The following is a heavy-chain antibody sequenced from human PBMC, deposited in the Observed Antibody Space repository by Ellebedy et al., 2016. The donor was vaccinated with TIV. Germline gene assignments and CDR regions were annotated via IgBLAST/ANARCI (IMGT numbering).Heavy chain of an antibody. D-gene: IGHD3-10*01. CDR1: GFTFRNHG. V-gene: IGHV3-33*01. J-gene: IGHJ2*01. Sequence: GGSLRLSXAASGFTFRNHGMFWVRQAPGKGLEWVAFIWSDGSTTYYADSVKGRFTISRDNSRNTLSLIISSLRVEDMAVYYCARESISGSYSFRSPDVWGRGTLVTVSS. CDR2: IWSDGSTT. CDR3: ARESISGSYSFRSPDV.